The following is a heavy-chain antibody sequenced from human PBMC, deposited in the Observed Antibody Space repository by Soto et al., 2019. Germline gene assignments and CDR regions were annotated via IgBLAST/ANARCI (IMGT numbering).Heavy chain of an antibody. Sequence: PGGSLRLSCAASGFTFSSYGMHWVRQAPGKGLEWVAVIWYDGSNKYYADSVKGRFTISRDNSKNTLYLQVNSLRAEDTAVYYCARSDWLLRVVGMDVWGQGTTVTVSS. CDR1: GFTFSSYG. D-gene: IGHD3-9*01. V-gene: IGHV3-33*01. CDR3: ARSDWLLRVVGMDV. J-gene: IGHJ6*02. CDR2: IWYDGSNK.